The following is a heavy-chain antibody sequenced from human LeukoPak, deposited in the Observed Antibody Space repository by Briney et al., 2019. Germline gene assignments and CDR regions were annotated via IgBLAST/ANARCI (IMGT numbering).Heavy chain of an antibody. CDR2: ISYDGSNK. Sequence: GRSLRLSCAASGFPFSSYGMHWVRPAPGKGLEWVAVISYDGSNKYYADSVKGRFTISRDNSKNTLYLQMNSLRAEDTAVYYCAQKQRVVLGMDVWGQGTTVTVSS. CDR1: GFPFSSYG. V-gene: IGHV3-30*03. CDR3: AQKQRVVLGMDV. D-gene: IGHD2-15*01. J-gene: IGHJ6*02.